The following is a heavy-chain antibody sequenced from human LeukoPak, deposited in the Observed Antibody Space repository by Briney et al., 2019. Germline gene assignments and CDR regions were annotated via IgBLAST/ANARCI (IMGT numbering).Heavy chain of an antibody. CDR2: IRDDGNNK. CDR3: AKIEGKYQLANVPDH. J-gene: IGHJ4*02. D-gene: IGHD2-2*01. V-gene: IGHV3-30*02. Sequence: PGRSLKLSCAASGFTFSTYGMHWVRQAPGKGLEWVAFIRDDGNNKYYADFVKGRFTISRDNSKNTLYLHMNSLRTEDTAVYYCAKIEGKYQLANVPDHWGQGTLVTVSS. CDR1: GFTFSTYG.